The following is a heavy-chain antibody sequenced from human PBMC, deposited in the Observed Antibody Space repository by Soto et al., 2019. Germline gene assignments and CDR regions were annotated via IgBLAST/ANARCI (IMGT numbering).Heavy chain of an antibody. Sequence: QVQLQQWGAGLLKPSETLSLTCAVYGGSFSGYYWSWIRQPPGKGLEWIGEINHSGSTIYNPSLESRVTISVDSSKNQFSLKLSSVTAADTAVYYCARVQWFGMDGRYWGHGTLVTVSS. V-gene: IGHV4-34*02. CDR2: INHSGST. D-gene: IGHD3-10*01. CDR1: GGSFSGYY. CDR3: ARVQWFGMDGRY. J-gene: IGHJ4*01.